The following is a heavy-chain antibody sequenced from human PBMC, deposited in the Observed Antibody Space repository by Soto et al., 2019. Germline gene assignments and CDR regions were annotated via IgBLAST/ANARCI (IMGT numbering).Heavy chain of an antibody. Sequence: QVQLQESGPGLVKPSETLSLTCIVSGDSVNSGSHYWTWIRQSPGTGLEWIGYISSSGVTTYSPSLKSRMIISTDRSRNLFSLSLRSVTAVDTAVYYCARVKRRSGTYSSWLDPWGQGTLVTVSS. CDR3: ARVKRRSGTYSSWLDP. D-gene: IGHD2-15*01. V-gene: IGHV4-61*03. J-gene: IGHJ5*02. CDR2: ISSSGVT. CDR1: GDSVNSGSHY.